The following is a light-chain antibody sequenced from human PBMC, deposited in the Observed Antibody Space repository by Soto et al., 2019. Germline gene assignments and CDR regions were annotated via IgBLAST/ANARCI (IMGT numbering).Light chain of an antibody. CDR1: QSVFSY. CDR3: QQRSNWPLN. V-gene: IGKV3-11*01. CDR2: DAS. Sequence: EIVLTQSPATLSLSPGERATLSCRASQSVFSYLAWYQQKPGQAPRLLIYDASNRATGIPARFSGSGSGADFTLTISSLEPEDFALYYCQQRSNWPLNFGGGTKV. J-gene: IGKJ4*01.